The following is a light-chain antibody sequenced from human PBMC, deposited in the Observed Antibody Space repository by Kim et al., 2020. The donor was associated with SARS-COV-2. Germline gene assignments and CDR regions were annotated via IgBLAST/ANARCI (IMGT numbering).Light chain of an antibody. Sequence: ASVGHKVTITCRASQAIRNDLGWYQQKPGKAPKVLIAAASILQTGVPSRFSGSGSGTDFTLTINSLQPEDFATYYCLQDYTYPWTFGQGTKVDIK. J-gene: IGKJ1*01. CDR1: QAIRND. V-gene: IGKV1-6*01. CDR2: AAS. CDR3: LQDYTYPWT.